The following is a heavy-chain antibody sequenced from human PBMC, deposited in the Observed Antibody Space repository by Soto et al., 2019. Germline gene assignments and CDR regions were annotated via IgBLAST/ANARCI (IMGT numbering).Heavy chain of an antibody. CDR1: GFTFSSYG. CDR2: IWCDGSNK. J-gene: IGHJ4*02. Sequence: GGSLRLSCAASGFTFSSYGMHWVRQAPGKGLEWVAVIWCDGSNKYYADSVKGRFTISRDNSKNTLYLQMNSLRAEDTAVYYCARDSGYSYGPFDYWGQGTLVTVSS. D-gene: IGHD5-18*01. V-gene: IGHV3-33*01. CDR3: ARDSGYSYGPFDY.